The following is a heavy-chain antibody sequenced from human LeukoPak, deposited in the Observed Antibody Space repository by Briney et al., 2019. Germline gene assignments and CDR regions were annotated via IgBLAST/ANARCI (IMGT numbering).Heavy chain of an antibody. Sequence: GASVKVSCKASGYTFSDYYMYWVRQAPGQGLEWMGRINPNSGGTNYAQKFRGRVTMTRDTSISTAYMELSGLRSDDTAVYYCARARDYYDSSGYDYWGQGTLVTVSS. V-gene: IGHV1-2*06. J-gene: IGHJ4*02. CDR2: INPNSGGT. CDR3: ARARDYYDSSGYDY. D-gene: IGHD3-22*01. CDR1: GYTFSDYY.